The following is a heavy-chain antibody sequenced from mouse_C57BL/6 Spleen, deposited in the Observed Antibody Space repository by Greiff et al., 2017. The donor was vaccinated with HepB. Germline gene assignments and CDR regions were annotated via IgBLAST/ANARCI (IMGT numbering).Heavy chain of an antibody. CDR3: ARDRDTTVVAPYYLDY. V-gene: IGHV5-4*01. Sequence: EVQRVESGGGLVKPGGSLKLSCAASGFTFSSYAMSWVRQTPEKRLEWVATISDGGSYTYYPDNVKGRFTISRDNAKNNLYLQMSHLKSEDTAMYYCARDRDTTVVAPYYLDYWGQGTTLTVSS. J-gene: IGHJ2*01. D-gene: IGHD1-1*01. CDR1: GFTFSSYA. CDR2: ISDGGSYT.